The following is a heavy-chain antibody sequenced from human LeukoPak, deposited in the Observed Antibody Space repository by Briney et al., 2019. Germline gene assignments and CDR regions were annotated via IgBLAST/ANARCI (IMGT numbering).Heavy chain of an antibody. D-gene: IGHD3-9*01. CDR1: GFSLRTSGGG. CDR3: AHLFYDTQPDY. J-gene: IGHJ4*02. V-gene: IGHV2-5*02. CDR2: IYWDDDK. Sequence: SGPTLVYPTQTLTLTCTFSGFSLRTSGGGVGWIRQPPGKALEWLALIYWDDDKRYSPSLKSRLTITKDTSKNQVVLTMTNMDPVDTATYYCAHLFYDTQPDYWGQGTLVTVSS.